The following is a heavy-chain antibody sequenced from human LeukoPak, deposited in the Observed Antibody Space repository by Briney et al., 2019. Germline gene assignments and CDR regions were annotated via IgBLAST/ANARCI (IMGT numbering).Heavy chain of an antibody. V-gene: IGHV1-69*05. CDR3: ARGTSREDTFDY. CDR2: IIPIFGTA. Sequence: SVKVSCKASGGTFSSYAISWVRQAPGQGLEWMGGIIPIFGTANYAQKFQGRVTITTDESTSTAYMELSRLRSEDTAVYYCARGTSREDTFDYWGQGTLVTVSS. J-gene: IGHJ4*02. CDR1: GGTFSSYA. D-gene: IGHD1-26*01.